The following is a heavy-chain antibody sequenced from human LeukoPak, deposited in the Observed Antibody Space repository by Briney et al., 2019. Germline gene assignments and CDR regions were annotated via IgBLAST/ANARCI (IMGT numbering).Heavy chain of an antibody. V-gene: IGHV3-53*01. J-gene: IGHJ6*03. D-gene: IGHD3-10*01. CDR1: GFTVSSNY. CDR2: IYSGGST. CDR3: ASGSGSYRTPYYYMDV. Sequence: GGSLRLSCAASGFTVSSNYMSWVRQAPGKGLEWVSVIYSGGSTYYADSVKGRFTISRDNSKNTLYLQMNSLRAEDTAVYYCASGSGSYRTPYYYMDVWGTGTTVAVSS.